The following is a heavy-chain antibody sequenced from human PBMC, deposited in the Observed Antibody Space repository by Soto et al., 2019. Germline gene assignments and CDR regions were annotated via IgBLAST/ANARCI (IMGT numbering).Heavy chain of an antibody. Sequence: PGVSLRLSRAASGLPFSSYDMHWVRQAPGKGLEWVAVISYDGTNKYYADSVRGRFTISRDNSKNTLYLQMNSLRAEDTAVYYCAKIRLPDYYDRSGYAYWGQGT. V-gene: IGHV3-30*18. J-gene: IGHJ4*02. CDR3: AKIRLPDYYDRSGYAY. CDR2: ISYDGTNK. CDR1: GLPFSSYD. D-gene: IGHD3-22*01.